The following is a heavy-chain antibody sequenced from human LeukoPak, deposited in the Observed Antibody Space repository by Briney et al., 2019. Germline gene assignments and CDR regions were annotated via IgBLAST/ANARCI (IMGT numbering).Heavy chain of an antibody. D-gene: IGHD4-23*01. Sequence: AASVKVSCKASGYTFTGYYMHWVRQAPGQGLEWMGWINPNSGGTNYAQKFQGRVTMTRDTSISTAYMELSRLRSDDTAVYYCATYPEGGKADFGSYYGMDVWGQGTTVTVSS. CDR2: INPNSGGT. CDR3: ATYPEGGKADFGSYYGMDV. V-gene: IGHV1-2*02. J-gene: IGHJ6*02. CDR1: GYTFTGYY.